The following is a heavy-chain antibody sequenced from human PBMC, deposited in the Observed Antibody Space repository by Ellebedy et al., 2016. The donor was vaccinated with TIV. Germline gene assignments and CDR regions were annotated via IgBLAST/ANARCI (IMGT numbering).Heavy chain of an antibody. Sequence: GGSLRLSCTASGFSLSTYGVHWVRQAPGEGLEWVAGMLYDGSDEYYADSVKGRFTISRDKSKNTVYLQMNSLRAEDTAVYYCAKDLGRWLQYFDCWGQGILVTVSS. CDR1: GFSLSTYG. CDR3: AKDLGRWLQYFDC. D-gene: IGHD5-24*01. J-gene: IGHJ4*02. V-gene: IGHV3-30*18. CDR2: MLYDGSDE.